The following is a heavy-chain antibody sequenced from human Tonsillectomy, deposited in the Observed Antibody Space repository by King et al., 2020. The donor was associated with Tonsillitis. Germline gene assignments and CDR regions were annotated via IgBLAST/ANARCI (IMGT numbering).Heavy chain of an antibody. V-gene: IGHV3-7*01. J-gene: IGHJ5*02. Sequence: VQLVESGGGLVQPGGSLRLSCAASGFFLSSHWMSWVRQVPGKGLEWVANIKEDGSEKYYVDSVKGRFSISRDNAKNSLYLQMSSLRPEDTAVYYCARDNVNYYDSRTYYPWFDPWGQGTLVTVSS. CDR3: ARDNVNYYDSRTYYPWFDP. D-gene: IGHD3-10*01. CDR2: IKEDGSEK. CDR1: GFFLSSHW.